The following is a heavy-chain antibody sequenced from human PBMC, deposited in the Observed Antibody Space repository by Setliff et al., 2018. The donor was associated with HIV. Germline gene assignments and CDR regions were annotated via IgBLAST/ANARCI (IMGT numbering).Heavy chain of an antibody. Sequence: GGSLRLSCAASGFTFSRYWMHWVRQAPGRGLVWVAVVTNDGSQYYAEPVKGRFTVSRDNSKSTLYLQMNSLRTEDTAVYYCSRVGTLIDNPWDYFDFWGQGTLVTVSS. CDR2: VTNDGSQ. J-gene: IGHJ4*02. D-gene: IGHD3-22*01. V-gene: IGHV3-30*03. CDR1: GFTFSRYW. CDR3: SRVGTLIDNPWDYFDF.